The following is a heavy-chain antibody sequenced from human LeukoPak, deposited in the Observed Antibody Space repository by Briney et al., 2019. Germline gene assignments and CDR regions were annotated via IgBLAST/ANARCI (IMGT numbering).Heavy chain of an antibody. V-gene: IGHV4-61*03. CDR1: GGSVSSGSYY. CDR2: IYYTGST. CDR3: VRSGPYWNYYGMDV. J-gene: IGHJ6*02. Sequence: KPSETLSLTCTVSGGSVSSGSYYWSWIRQPPGKRLEWIGYIYYTGSTNYNSSLKSRVSISVDTSKNHFSLNLSSVTAADTAVYYCVRSGPYWNYYGMDVWGQGTTVTVSS. D-gene: IGHD2-8*02.